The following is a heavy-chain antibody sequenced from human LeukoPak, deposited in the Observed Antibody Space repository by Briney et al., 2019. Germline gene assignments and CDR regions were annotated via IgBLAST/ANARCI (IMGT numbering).Heavy chain of an antibody. D-gene: IGHD3-10*01. V-gene: IGHV3-7*05. J-gene: IGHJ3*02. CDR3: ARDGMGGIKAFDI. CDR2: IKHDGSQK. CDR1: GFTFSRYW. Sequence: GGSLRLSCAASGFTFSRYWMSWVRQAPGRGLEWVANIKHDGSQKYYVDSVKGRITISRDNAKNSLYLQMNSLRGEDTAVYYCARDGMGGIKAFDIWGQGTMVTVSS.